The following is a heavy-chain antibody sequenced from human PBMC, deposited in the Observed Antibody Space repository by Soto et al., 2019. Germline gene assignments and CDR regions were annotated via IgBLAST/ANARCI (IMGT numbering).Heavy chain of an antibody. CDR3: AKDGGNYLLWAYYYYYMGV. Sequence: EVQLLESGGGLVQPGGSLRLSCAASGFTFSSYAMSWVRQAPGKGLEWVSAISGSGGSTYYADSVKGRFTISRDNSKNTLYLQMNSLRAEDTAVYYCAKDGGNYLLWAYYYYYMGVWGKGTTVTVS. J-gene: IGHJ6*03. V-gene: IGHV3-23*01. CDR1: GFTFSSYA. CDR2: ISGSGGST. D-gene: IGHD4-4*01.